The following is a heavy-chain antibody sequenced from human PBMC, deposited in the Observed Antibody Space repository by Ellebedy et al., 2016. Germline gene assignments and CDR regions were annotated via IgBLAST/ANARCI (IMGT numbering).Heavy chain of an antibody. J-gene: IGHJ3*02. CDR3: VTRHNGAFDI. CDR2: IYTTGAT. D-gene: IGHD1-1*01. Sequence: GGSLRLSXAASDFTVSRNDMIWVRQAPGKGLEWVSLIYTTGATYYADSVKGRFTISRDNSKKILFLQMTSLGAEDTAVYYCVTRHNGAFDIWGQGTMVTVSS. CDR1: DFTVSRND. V-gene: IGHV3-53*01.